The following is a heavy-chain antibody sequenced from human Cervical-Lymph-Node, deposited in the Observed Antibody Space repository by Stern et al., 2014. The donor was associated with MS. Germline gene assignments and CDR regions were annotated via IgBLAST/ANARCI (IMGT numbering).Heavy chain of an antibody. CDR3: ARDYYDSSGYSLGLAY. CDR1: GFTFRNYG. J-gene: IGHJ4*02. V-gene: IGHV3-33*01. D-gene: IGHD3-22*01. Sequence: VQLEESGGGVVQPGTSLRLACVASGFTFRNYGMHWVRQAPGKGLEWVAGIWYDGSHKYYGDSVKGRVTISRDNSKNTIYLQMISLRAEDTAVYYCARDYYDSSGYSLGLAYWGQGTLVTVSS. CDR2: IWYDGSHK.